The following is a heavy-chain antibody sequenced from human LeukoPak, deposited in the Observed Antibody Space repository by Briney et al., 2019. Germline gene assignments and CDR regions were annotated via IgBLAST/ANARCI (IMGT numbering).Heavy chain of an antibody. V-gene: IGHV4-31*03. CDR3: ARATGIKEQWLVPFDY. J-gene: IGHJ4*02. D-gene: IGHD6-19*01. CDR2: IYYSGST. Sequence: SQTLSLTCTVSGGSISSGGYYWSWIRQHPGKGLEWIGYIYYSGSTNYNPSLKSRVTISVDTSKNQFSLKLSSVTAADTAVYYCARATGIKEQWLVPFDYWGQGTLVTVSS. CDR1: GGSISSGGYY.